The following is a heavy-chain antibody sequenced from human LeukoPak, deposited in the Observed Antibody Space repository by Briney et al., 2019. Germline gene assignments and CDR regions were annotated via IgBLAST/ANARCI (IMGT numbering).Heavy chain of an antibody. D-gene: IGHD5-24*01. CDR3: ATDHSMANTAWWFDP. CDR2: INPSGTGT. Sequence: ASVKVSCKASGYTITNSYMHWVRQAPGQGLEWMGVINPSGTGTSYAQKFQGRITMSRDTSTSTVYMELSSLRSEDTAFYYCATDHSMANTAWWFDPWGQGTLVTGSS. J-gene: IGHJ5*02. CDR1: GYTITNSY. V-gene: IGHV1-46*01.